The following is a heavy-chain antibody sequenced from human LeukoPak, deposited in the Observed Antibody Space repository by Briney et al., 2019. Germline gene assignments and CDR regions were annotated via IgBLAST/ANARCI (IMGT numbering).Heavy chain of an antibody. Sequence: SETLSLTCTVSGGSISNYYWSWIRQPPGKGLEWIGYIYQSGSTDYNPSLKSRVTISVDTSRNQFSLKLYSVTAADTAVYYCVRDGSGSYYHLDYWGQGTLVTVSS. J-gene: IGHJ4*02. D-gene: IGHD3-10*01. CDR2: IYQSGST. CDR3: VRDGSGSYYHLDY. CDR1: GGSISNYY. V-gene: IGHV4-59*01.